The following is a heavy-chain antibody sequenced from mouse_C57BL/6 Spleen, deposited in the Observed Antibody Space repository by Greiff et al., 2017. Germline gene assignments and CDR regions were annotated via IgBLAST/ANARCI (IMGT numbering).Heavy chain of an antibody. Sequence: QVQLQQPGTELVKPGASVKLSCKASGYTFTSYWMPWVKQRPGQGLERIGNINPSNGGTNYNEKFKSKATLTVAKSSSTAYKQLSSLTSEDSAVYYCAREGGYYCGSSLFDYWGQGTTLTVSS. CDR2: INPSNGGT. J-gene: IGHJ2*01. CDR1: GYTFTSYW. D-gene: IGHD1-1*01. CDR3: AREGGYYCGSSLFDY. V-gene: IGHV1-53*01.